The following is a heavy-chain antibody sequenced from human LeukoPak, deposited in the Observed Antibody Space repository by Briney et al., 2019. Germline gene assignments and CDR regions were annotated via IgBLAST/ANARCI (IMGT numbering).Heavy chain of an antibody. J-gene: IGHJ4*02. CDR2: ISYDGSNK. Sequence: PGGSLRLSCAASGFTFSSYAMHWVRQAPGKGLEWVAVISYDGSNKYYADSVKGRFTISRDNSKNTLYLQMNSLRAEDTAVYYCAREVRYSSGWFHYWGQGTLVTVPS. CDR3: AREVRYSSGWFHY. CDR1: GFTFSSYA. V-gene: IGHV3-30-3*01. D-gene: IGHD6-19*01.